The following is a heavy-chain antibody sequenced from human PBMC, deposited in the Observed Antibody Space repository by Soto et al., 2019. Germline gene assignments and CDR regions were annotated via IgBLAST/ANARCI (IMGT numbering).Heavy chain of an antibody. CDR1: GFTFSSYW. D-gene: IGHD2-2*01. CDR2: IKQDGSEK. V-gene: IGHV3-7*05. CDR3: ARAAFYCSSTSCRPRVYYYGMDV. Sequence: GGSLRLSCAASGFTFSSYWMSWVRQAPGKGLEWVANIKQDGSEKYYVDSVKGRFTISRDNAKNSLYLQMNSLRAEDTAVYYCARAAFYCSSTSCRPRVYYYGMDVWGQGTTVTVSS. J-gene: IGHJ6*02.